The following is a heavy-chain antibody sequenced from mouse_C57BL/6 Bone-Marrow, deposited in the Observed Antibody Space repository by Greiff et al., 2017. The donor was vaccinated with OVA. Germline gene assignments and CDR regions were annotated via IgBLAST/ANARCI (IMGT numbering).Heavy chain of an antibody. Sequence: QVQLQQPGAELVKPGASVKLSCKASGYTYTSYWMHWVKQRPGQGLEWIGMIHPNGGSTNYNEKFKSKATLTVDKSSSTAYMQLSSLTSDDSAVXDCARAHPGEGYYPSYAMDYWGQGTSVTVSS. CDR3: ARAHPGEGYYPSYAMDY. CDR1: GYTYTSYW. D-gene: IGHD2-3*01. V-gene: IGHV1-64*01. CDR2: IHPNGGST. J-gene: IGHJ4*01.